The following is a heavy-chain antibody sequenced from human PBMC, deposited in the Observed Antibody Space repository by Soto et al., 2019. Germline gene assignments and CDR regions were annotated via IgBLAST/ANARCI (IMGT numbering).Heavy chain of an antibody. CDR2: INAGNGNT. CDR1: GYSFTSYA. V-gene: IGHV1-3*01. D-gene: IGHD6-19*01. Sequence: ASVKVSCKASGYSFTSYAMRWVRQAPGQRLEWMGWINAGNGNTKYSQKFQGRVTITRDTSASTAYMELSSLRSEDTAVYYCARAYSSGWRFFDYWGQGTLVTSPQ. J-gene: IGHJ4*02. CDR3: ARAYSSGWRFFDY.